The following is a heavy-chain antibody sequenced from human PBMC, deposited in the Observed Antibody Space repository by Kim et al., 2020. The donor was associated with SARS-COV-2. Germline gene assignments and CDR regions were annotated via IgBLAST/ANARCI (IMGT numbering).Heavy chain of an antibody. D-gene: IGHD2-2*01. Sequence: GGSLRLSCAASGFTFSTYWMHWVRQAPGKGLVCVSRINNDGGGTTYADSVKGRFTISRDNAKNTLYLQMNSLRAEDTAVYYCVRGYHYWGQGNLVTVSS. J-gene: IGHJ4*02. V-gene: IGHV3-74*01. CDR2: INNDGGGT. CDR1: GFTFSTYW. CDR3: VRGYHY.